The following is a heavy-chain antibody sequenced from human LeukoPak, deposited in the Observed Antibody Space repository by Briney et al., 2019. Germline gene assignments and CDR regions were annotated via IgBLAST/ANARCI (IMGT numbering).Heavy chain of an antibody. CDR2: INNNGVST. D-gene: IGHD2-2*01. CDR1: GSTFSSDS. J-gene: IGHJ4*02. V-gene: IGHV3-23*01. Sequence: GGSLRLSCAASGSTFSSDSMTWVRQAPGKGLEWVSTINNNGVSTFYADPVRGRFTISRDNSKNTLYLHMNSLSAEDTAVYYCAKDSFSTRWGQGTLVTVSS. CDR3: AKDSFSTR.